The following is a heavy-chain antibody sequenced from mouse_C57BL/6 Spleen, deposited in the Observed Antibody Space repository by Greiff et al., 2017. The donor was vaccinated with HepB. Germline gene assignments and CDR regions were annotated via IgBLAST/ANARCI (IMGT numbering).Heavy chain of an antibody. Sequence: VQLQQSGPELVKPGASVKKSCKASGYSFTGYYMHWVKQSHGNILDWIGYIYPYNGVSSYNQKFKGKATLTVDKSSSTAYMELRSLTSEDSAVYYCARRGDYYGSSYGYFDVWGTGTTVTVSS. CDR3: ARRGDYYGSSYGYFDV. CDR1: GYSFTGYY. CDR2: IYPYNGVS. V-gene: IGHV1-31*01. J-gene: IGHJ1*03. D-gene: IGHD1-1*01.